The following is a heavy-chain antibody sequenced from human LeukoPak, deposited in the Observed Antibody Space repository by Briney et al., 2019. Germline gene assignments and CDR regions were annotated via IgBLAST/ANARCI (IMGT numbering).Heavy chain of an antibody. CDR2: IYSGGRT. J-gene: IGHJ4*02. D-gene: IGHD3-16*01. CDR1: GFTTSDNY. V-gene: IGHV3-66*01. CDR3: ARVPFTASLGDYFDY. Sequence: AGGSLRLSCAASGFTTSDNYITWVRQAPGKGLQWVSVIYSGGRTNYADSVKGRFSMSRDKSNGTVYLQLNSLRTEDTAVYSCARVPFTASLGDYFDYWGQGALVTVSS.